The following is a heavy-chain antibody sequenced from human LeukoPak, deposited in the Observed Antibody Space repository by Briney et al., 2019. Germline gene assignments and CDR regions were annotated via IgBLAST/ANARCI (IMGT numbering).Heavy chain of an antibody. V-gene: IGHV3-23*01. CDR1: GFTFSSYG. CDR3: ASAIVAVKDY. D-gene: IGHD5-12*01. J-gene: IGHJ4*02. CDR2: ISGSYST. Sequence: HPGGSLRLSCTASGFTFSSYGMSWVRQAPGKGLEWVSTISGSYSTYYAVSAKGRFTISRDNSKNTLYLQMNSLRAEDTATYYCASAIVAVKDYWGQGTLVTVSS.